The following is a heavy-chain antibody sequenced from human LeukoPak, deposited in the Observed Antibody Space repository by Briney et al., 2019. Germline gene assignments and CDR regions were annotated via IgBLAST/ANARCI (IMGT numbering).Heavy chain of an antibody. J-gene: IGHJ4*02. D-gene: IGHD6-13*01. CDR3: ARVSGSSWYAIDY. CDR1: GFTFSDYY. CDR2: ISSSSSYT. Sequence: GGSLRLSCAASGFTFSDYYMSWIRQAPGKGLEWVSYISSSSSYTNYADPVKGRFTISRDNAKNSLYLQMNSLRAEDTAVYYCARVSGSSWYAIDYWGQGTLVTVSS. V-gene: IGHV3-11*06.